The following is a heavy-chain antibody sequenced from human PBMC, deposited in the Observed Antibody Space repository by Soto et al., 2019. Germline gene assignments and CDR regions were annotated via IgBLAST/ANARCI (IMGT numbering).Heavy chain of an antibody. V-gene: IGHV4-59*01. J-gene: IGHJ6*03. CDR3: ARGFKDGSGSYSRPYYYYMDV. D-gene: IGHD3-10*01. CDR2: IYYSGST. Sequence: SLTCTVSGGSISRYYWSWIRQPPGKGLEWIGYIYYSGSTNYNPSLKSRVTISVDTSKNQFSLKLSSVTAADTAVYYCARGFKDGSGSYSRPYYYYMDVWGKGTTVTVSS. CDR1: GGSISRYY.